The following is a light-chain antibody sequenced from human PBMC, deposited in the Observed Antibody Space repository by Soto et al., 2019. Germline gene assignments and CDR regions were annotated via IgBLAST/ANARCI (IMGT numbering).Light chain of an antibody. CDR3: AAWNDSLNGRV. V-gene: IGLV1-44*01. Sequence: SVLTQAPSASGTPGQRVTISCSGSSSNIESNTVNWYQQLPRTAPKLLIYSNNHRPSGVPDRLSGSKSGTSASLAISGLQSDDEADYNCAAWNDSLNGRVFGPGTKVTVL. J-gene: IGLJ1*01. CDR2: SNN. CDR1: SSNIESNT.